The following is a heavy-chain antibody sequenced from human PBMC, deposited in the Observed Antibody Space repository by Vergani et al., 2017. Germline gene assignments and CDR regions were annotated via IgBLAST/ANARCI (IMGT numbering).Heavy chain of an antibody. CDR2: IYYSGST. Sequence: QLQLQESGPGLVKPSETLSLTCTVSGGPISSSSYYWGWIRQPPGKGLEWIGSIYYSGSTYYNPSLKSRVTISVDTSKNQFSLNLSAVTAADTAVYYCAGSSSSPRGWFDPWGQGTLVTVSS. D-gene: IGHD6-13*01. J-gene: IGHJ5*02. V-gene: IGHV4-39*01. CDR3: AGSSSSPRGWFDP. CDR1: GGPISSSSYY.